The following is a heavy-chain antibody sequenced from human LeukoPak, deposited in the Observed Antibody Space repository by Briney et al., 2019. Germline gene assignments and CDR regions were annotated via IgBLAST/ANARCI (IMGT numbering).Heavy chain of an antibody. V-gene: IGHV3-64D*06. D-gene: IGHD3-22*01. CDR3: VKRGNDYYDSSGNFDFDF. CDR2: ISSNGGST. Sequence: GGSLRLSRSASGFIFNKYAMYWVRQAPGKGLEYVSAISSNGGSTYYADSVKGRFTISRDNSKNTLYLQMSSLRAEDTAVFYCVKRGNDYYDSSGNFDFDFWGQGTLVTVSS. J-gene: IGHJ4*02. CDR1: GFIFNKYA.